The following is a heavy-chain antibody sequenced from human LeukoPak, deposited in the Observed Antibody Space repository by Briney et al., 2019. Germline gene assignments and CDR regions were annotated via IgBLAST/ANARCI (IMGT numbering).Heavy chain of an antibody. D-gene: IGHD6-19*01. V-gene: IGHV3-48*01. CDR3: ARGQWLGHDAFDI. Sequence: GGSLRLSCAASGFTFSSYSMNWVRQAPGKGLEWVSYISSSSSTIYYADSVKGRFTISRDNAKNSLYLQMNSLRAEDTAVYYCARGQWLGHDAFDIWGLGTMVTVSS. CDR1: GFTFSSYS. CDR2: ISSSSSTI. J-gene: IGHJ3*02.